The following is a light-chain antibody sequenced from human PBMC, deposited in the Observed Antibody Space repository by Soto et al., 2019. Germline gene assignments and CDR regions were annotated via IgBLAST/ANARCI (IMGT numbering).Light chain of an antibody. Sequence: EIVLTQSPDTLSLSPGERATLSCRASQSVSSSLAWYQQKPGQAPRLLIYDASNRATGIPARFSGSGSGTDFTLTISSLEPEDFAVYYCQQRSNWPPGVTFGPGTKVDIK. CDR1: QSVSSS. V-gene: IGKV3-11*01. CDR3: QQRSNWPPGVT. J-gene: IGKJ3*01. CDR2: DAS.